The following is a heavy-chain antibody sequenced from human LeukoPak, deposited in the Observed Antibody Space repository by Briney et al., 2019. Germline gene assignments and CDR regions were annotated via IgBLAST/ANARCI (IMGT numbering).Heavy chain of an antibody. D-gene: IGHD3-3*01. CDR3: ARSYDLGWFDP. Sequence: AAVKVSCKASGYTFTGYYMHWVRQAPGQGLEWMGWINPNSGGTNYAQKFQGRVTVTRDTSISTAYMELSRLRSDDTAVYYCARSYDLGWFDPWGQGTLVTVSS. CDR2: INPNSGGT. V-gene: IGHV1-2*02. J-gene: IGHJ5*02. CDR1: GYTFTGYY.